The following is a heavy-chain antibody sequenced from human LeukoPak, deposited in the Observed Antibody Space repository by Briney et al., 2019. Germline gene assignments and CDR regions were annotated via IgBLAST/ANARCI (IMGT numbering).Heavy chain of an antibody. Sequence: SSETLSLTCTVSGGSISSSSYYWGWIRQPPGKGLEWIGSIYYSGSTYYNPSLKSRVTISVDTSKNQFSLKLSSVTAADTAVYYCARVSGKYYYGSGSSNQRYYYYYMDVWGKGTTVTVSS. CDR2: IYYSGST. D-gene: IGHD3-10*01. CDR3: ARVSGKYYYGSGSSNQRYYYYYMDV. V-gene: IGHV4-39*01. J-gene: IGHJ6*03. CDR1: GGSISSSSYY.